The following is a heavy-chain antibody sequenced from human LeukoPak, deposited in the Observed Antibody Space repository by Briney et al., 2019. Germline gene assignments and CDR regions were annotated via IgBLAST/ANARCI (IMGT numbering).Heavy chain of an antibody. Sequence: GGSLRPSCAASGFTFSDYYMSWIRQAPGKGLEWVSYISSSGSTIYYADSVKGRFTISRDNAKNSLYLQMNSLRAEDTAVYYCAGSYGSGSYYAYWGQGTLVTVSS. D-gene: IGHD3-10*01. CDR3: AGSYGSGSYYAY. CDR2: ISSSGSTI. J-gene: IGHJ4*02. CDR1: GFTFSDYY. V-gene: IGHV3-11*04.